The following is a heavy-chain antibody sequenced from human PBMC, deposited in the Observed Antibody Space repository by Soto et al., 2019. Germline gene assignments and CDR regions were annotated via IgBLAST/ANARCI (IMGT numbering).Heavy chain of an antibody. Sequence: QVQLVESGGGVVQPGRSLRLSCAASGFTFSSYGMHWVRQAPGKGLEWVAVISYDGSNKYYADSVKGRFTISRDNSKNTLYLQMNSLRAEDTAVYYCAKGGVLGSDVSSSWYDGSLDYWGQGTLVTVSS. D-gene: IGHD6-13*01. CDR2: ISYDGSNK. J-gene: IGHJ4*02. V-gene: IGHV3-30*18. CDR3: AKGGVLGSDVSSSWYDGSLDY. CDR1: GFTFSSYG.